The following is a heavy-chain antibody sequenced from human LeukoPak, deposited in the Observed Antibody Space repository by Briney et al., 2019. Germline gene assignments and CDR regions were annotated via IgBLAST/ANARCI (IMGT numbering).Heavy chain of an antibody. CDR2: ISSSGTTI. D-gene: IGHD4-17*01. CDR3: ARDHDYGDLPI. Sequence: PGGSLRLSCPASGFTFSDYYMSWIRQAPGKGLEWVSYISSSGTTIYYADSVKGRFTISRDNAKKSLDLQMNSLRAEDTAVYYCARDHDYGDLPIWGQGTLVTVSS. CDR1: GFTFSDYY. V-gene: IGHV3-11*01. J-gene: IGHJ4*02.